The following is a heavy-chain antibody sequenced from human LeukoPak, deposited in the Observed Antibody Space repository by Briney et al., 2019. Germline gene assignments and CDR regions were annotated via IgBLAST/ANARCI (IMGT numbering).Heavy chain of an antibody. V-gene: IGHV4-30-4*01. CDR1: GGSISNGDSY. Sequence: SQTLSLTCTVSGGSISNGDSYWTWVRQSPGKGLEYIGYIHYSGSTHYNPSLKSRVTIAIDTSKMQFSLRLSSVTAADTAVYYCARQWSSGSYLNWFDPWGQGTLVTVSS. CDR2: IHYSGST. J-gene: IGHJ5*02. D-gene: IGHD1-26*01. CDR3: ARQWSSGSYLNWFDP.